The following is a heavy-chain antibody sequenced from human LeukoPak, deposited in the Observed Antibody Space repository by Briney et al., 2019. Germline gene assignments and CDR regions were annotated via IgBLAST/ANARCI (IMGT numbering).Heavy chain of an antibody. V-gene: IGHV3-11*01. J-gene: IGHJ4*02. CDR1: GFTFSDYY. Sequence: GGSLRLSCAASGFTFSDYYMSWIRQAPGKGLEWVSYISSSGSTIYYADSVKGRFTISRDNSQNTVFLQMNSLRAEDTAVYYCARQYISGWFFDYWGQGALVTVYS. CDR3: ARQYISGWFFDY. CDR2: ISSSGSTI. D-gene: IGHD6-19*01.